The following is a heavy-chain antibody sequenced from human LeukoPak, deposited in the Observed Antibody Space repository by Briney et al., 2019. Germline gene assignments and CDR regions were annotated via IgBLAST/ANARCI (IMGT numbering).Heavy chain of an antibody. CDR3: AKKVNYDSSGYYAY. V-gene: IGHV3-11*01. CDR2: ISSSGSTI. D-gene: IGHD3-22*01. Sequence: GGSLRLSCAASGFTFSDYYMSWIRQAPGKGLEWVSYISSSGSTIYYADSVKGRFTISRDNAKNSLYLQMNSLRAEDTAVYYCAKKVNYDSSGYYAYWGQGTLVTVSS. CDR1: GFTFSDYY. J-gene: IGHJ4*02.